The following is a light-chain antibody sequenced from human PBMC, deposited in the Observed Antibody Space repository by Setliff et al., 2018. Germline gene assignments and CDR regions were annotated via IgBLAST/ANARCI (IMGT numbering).Light chain of an antibody. J-gene: IGLJ1*01. Sequence: QSVLTQPPSASGTPGQRVTISCSGTSSNIGSISVNWYQHLPGTAPKLLIYGNSQRPSGVPDRFSGSKSGTSASLAITGLQSEYEADYYCASWDVSLKGHVFGTGTKVTVL. CDR3: ASWDVSLKGHV. CDR2: GNS. CDR1: SSNIGSIS. V-gene: IGLV1-44*01.